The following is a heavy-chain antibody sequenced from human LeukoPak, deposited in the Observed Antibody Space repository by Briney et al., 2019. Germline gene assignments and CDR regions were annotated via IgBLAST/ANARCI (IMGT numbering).Heavy chain of an antibody. CDR3: AKEQNIRGVIIMVDS. J-gene: IGHJ4*02. CDR2: SNGSGGT. CDR1: GFTFSSYA. D-gene: IGHD3-10*01. V-gene: IGHV3-23*01. Sequence: GGSLRLSCAASGFTFSSYAMSWVRQAPGKGRVGVSGSNGSGGTYYASAVKGRVTTTRTNAKNTLYLQMNDMRADDTAVYYCAKEQNIRGVIIMVDSWGQGTLVIVSS.